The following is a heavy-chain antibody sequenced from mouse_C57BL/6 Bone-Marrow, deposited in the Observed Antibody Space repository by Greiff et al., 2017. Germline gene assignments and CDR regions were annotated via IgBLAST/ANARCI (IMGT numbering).Heavy chain of an antibody. Sequence: QVQLQQSGAELVKPGASVKMSCKASGYTFTSYWITWVKQRPGQGLEWIGEIYPGSGSTNYNEKFKSKATLTVDTSSSTAYMQLSSLTSEDSAVYYGASSSMGTTAGYYFDYWGQGTTLTVSS. D-gene: IGHD2-2*01. CDR1: GYTFTSYW. CDR3: ASSSMGTTAGYYFDY. V-gene: IGHV1-55*01. J-gene: IGHJ2*01. CDR2: IYPGSGST.